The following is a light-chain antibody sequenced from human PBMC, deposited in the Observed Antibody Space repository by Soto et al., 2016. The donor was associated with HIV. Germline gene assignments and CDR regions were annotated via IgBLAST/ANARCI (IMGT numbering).Light chain of an antibody. CDR2: GRD. CDR3: DSRDSTDTYVV. Sequence: SSELTQDPAVSVALGQTVTITCQGDSLRRFDASWFQQKSGQAPLLVIYGRDSRPSEIPDRFSGSSSGNTASLTITGAQAEDAADYYCDSRDSTDTYVVFGGGTKLTVL. CDR1: SLRRFD. V-gene: IGLV3-19*01. J-gene: IGLJ2*01.